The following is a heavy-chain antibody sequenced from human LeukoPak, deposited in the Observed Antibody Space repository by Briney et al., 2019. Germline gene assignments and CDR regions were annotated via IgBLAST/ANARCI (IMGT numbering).Heavy chain of an antibody. D-gene: IGHD5-18*01. CDR2: ISGSGGST. Sequence: GGSLRLSCAASGSTFSSFAMSWARKAPGKGLEWVSAISGSGGSTYYADSVKGRFTISRDNSKNTLYLQMNSLRAEDTAVYYCARGGYSYGPYDYRGQGTLVTVSS. CDR1: GSTFSSFA. V-gene: IGHV3-23*01. CDR3: ARGGYSYGPYDY. J-gene: IGHJ4*02.